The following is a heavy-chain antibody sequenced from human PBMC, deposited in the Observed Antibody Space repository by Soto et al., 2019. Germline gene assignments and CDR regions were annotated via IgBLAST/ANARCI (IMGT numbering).Heavy chain of an antibody. V-gene: IGHV1-18*01. J-gene: IGHJ4*02. CDR2: ISAHNGNT. D-gene: IGHD1-1*01. CDR3: SRGRYGDY. Sequence: QVHLVQSGAEVKKPGASVKVSCQGSGYAFTTYGITWVRQAPGQGLEWMGWISAHNGNTNYAQKLPGRVTGTRDTSTSTAYMSPRGLRYDYTAVSYWSRGRYGDYSGQGALVTVSS. CDR1: GYAFTTYG.